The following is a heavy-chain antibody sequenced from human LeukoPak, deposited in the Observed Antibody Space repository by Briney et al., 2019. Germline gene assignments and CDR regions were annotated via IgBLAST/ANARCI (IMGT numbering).Heavy chain of an antibody. V-gene: IGHV4-39*01. J-gene: IGHJ5*02. CDR3: ARQDYDILTGYPNWFDP. Sequence: SETLSLTCTVSGGSISSSSYYWGWIRQPPGKGLEWIGSIYYSGSTYYNPSLKSRVTISVYTSKNQFSLKLSSVTAADTAVYYCARQDYDILTGYPNWFDPWGQGTLVTVSS. CDR2: IYYSGST. D-gene: IGHD3-9*01. CDR1: GGSISSSSYY.